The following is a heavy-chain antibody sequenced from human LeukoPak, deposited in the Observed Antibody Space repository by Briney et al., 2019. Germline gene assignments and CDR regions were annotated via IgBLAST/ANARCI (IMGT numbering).Heavy chain of an antibody. Sequence: GQSLRLSCAASGFTFSDYAMNWVRQAPGKGLEWVSVISGSGGSAYYGDSVKGRFTISRDNSKNTLYLQMNSLRAEDTAVYYCAKDPMIEAGGLFDYWGQGTLVTVSS. V-gene: IGHV3-23*01. CDR3: AKDPMIEAGGLFDY. CDR2: ISGSGGSA. CDR1: GFTFSDYA. D-gene: IGHD3-22*01. J-gene: IGHJ4*02.